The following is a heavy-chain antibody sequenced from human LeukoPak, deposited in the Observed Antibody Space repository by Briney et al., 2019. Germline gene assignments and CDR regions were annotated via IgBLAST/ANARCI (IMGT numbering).Heavy chain of an antibody. Sequence: PSETLSLTCTVSGGSISRYYWSWIRQPAGKGLEWIGRIYTSGSTNYNPSLKSRVTMSVDTSKNQFSLKLSSVTAADTAVYYCARVGFLEWLPYYYYYMDVWGKGTTVTVSS. V-gene: IGHV4-4*07. CDR3: ARVGFLEWLPYYYYYMDV. D-gene: IGHD3-3*01. CDR1: GGSISRYY. J-gene: IGHJ6*03. CDR2: IYTSGST.